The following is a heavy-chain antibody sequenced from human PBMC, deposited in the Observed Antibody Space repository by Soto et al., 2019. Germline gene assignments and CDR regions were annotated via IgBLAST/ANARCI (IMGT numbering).Heavy chain of an antibody. CDR1: GGSISSYY. J-gene: IGHJ4*02. Sequence: SETLSLTCTVSGGSISSYYWSWIRQPAGKGLEWIGRIYTSGSTNYNPSLKSRVTMSVDTSKNQFSLKLSSVTAADTAVYYCARGTPEGNYYDSSGYSLLFDYWGQGTLVTVSS. D-gene: IGHD3-22*01. CDR3: ARGTPEGNYYDSSGYSLLFDY. V-gene: IGHV4-4*07. CDR2: IYTSGST.